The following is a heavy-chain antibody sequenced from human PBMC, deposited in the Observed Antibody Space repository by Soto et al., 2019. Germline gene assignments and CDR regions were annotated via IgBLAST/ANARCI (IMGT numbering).Heavy chain of an antibody. CDR2: LDGAGGST. V-gene: IGHV3-23*01. Sequence: GGSLRLSCLASGFTFSDYAMTWVRHIPGRGLEWVASLDGAGGSTYYADSVRGRFTISRDNSQNTLFLQMKRLTVDDTAIYYCAAPRDEYGSGVSWFTYGMDIWGQGTTVTVSS. D-gene: IGHD3-10*01. J-gene: IGHJ6*02. CDR3: AAPRDEYGSGVSWFTYGMDI. CDR1: GFTFSDYA.